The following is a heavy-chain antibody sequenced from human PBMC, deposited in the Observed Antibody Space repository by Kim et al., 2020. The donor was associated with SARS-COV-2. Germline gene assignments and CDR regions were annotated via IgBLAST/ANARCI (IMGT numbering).Heavy chain of an antibody. Sequence: GGSLRLSCAASGFTFSSYAMSWVRQAPGKGLEWVSAISGSGGSTYYADSVKGRFTISRDNSKNTLYLQMNSLRAEDTAVYYCAKDLSYYDFWSGTTRDYYYGMDVWGQGTTVTVSS. CDR1: GFTFSSYA. D-gene: IGHD3-3*01. J-gene: IGHJ6*02. CDR3: AKDLSYYDFWSGTTRDYYYGMDV. V-gene: IGHV3-23*01. CDR2: ISGSGGST.